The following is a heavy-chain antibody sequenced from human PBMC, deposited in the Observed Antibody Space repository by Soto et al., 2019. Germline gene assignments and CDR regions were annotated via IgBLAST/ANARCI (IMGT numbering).Heavy chain of an antibody. CDR3: ARGRRKYYDFWSDKDYGMEV. Sequence: GWSLRLSCAASGFTFSSYDMHWVRQATGKGLEWVSAIGTAGDTYYPGSVKGRFTISRENAKNSLYLQMNSLRAGDTAVYYCARGRRKYYDFWSDKDYGMEVWGQGTKVTVSS. CDR2: IGTAGDT. J-gene: IGHJ6*02. V-gene: IGHV3-13*01. CDR1: GFTFSSYD. D-gene: IGHD3-3*01.